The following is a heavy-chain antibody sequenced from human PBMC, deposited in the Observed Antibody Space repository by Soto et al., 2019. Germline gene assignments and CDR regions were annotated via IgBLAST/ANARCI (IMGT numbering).Heavy chain of an antibody. CDR2: MNPNSGNT. V-gene: IGHV1-8*01. D-gene: IGHD3-9*01. Sequence: QVQLVQSGAEVKKPGASVKVSCKASGYTFTSYDINWVRQATGQGLEWMGWMNPNSGNTGYAQKFQGRVTMTRNTSISTAYMELSSLRSEDTAVYYCARSLRYFDWLLYQALGYWGQGTLVTVSS. CDR3: ARSLRYFDWLLYQALGY. J-gene: IGHJ4*02. CDR1: GYTFTSYD.